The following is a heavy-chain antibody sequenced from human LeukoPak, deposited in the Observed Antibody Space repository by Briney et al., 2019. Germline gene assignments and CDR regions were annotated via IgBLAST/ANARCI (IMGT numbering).Heavy chain of an antibody. J-gene: IGHJ5*02. CDR2: IIPMFGTG. V-gene: IGHV1-69*01. Sequence: ASVKVSCTASGGIFSSSFISWVRQAPGQGLEWMGGIIPMFGTGNYAQKFQGRVTITADESTTTSYLEVTSLKYEDTAMYYCTRSMAAPWPWGQGTLVTVSS. CDR3: TRSMAAPWP. D-gene: IGHD5-24*01. CDR1: GGIFSSSF.